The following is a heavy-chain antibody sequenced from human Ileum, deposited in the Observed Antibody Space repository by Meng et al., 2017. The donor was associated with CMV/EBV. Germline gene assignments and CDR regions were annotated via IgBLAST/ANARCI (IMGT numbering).Heavy chain of an antibody. J-gene: IGHJ4*02. Sequence: HLLESGPGLVKPSETLSLTCTVSGGSISDGGHYWNWIRQLPGKGLEWIGYIYYTGNTHYNPSLKSRVTMSADTAKNQLFLTLTSVTAADTAVYYCARVGSSGWGLQYWGQGALVTVSS. V-gene: IGHV4-31*03. CDR1: GGSISDGGHY. D-gene: IGHD6-19*01. CDR2: IYYTGNT. CDR3: ARVGSSGWGLQY.